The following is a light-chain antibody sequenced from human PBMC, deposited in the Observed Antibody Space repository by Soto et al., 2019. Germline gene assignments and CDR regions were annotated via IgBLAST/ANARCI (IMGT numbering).Light chain of an antibody. CDR2: AVS. CDR1: NSDVGAYKS. J-gene: IGLJ3*02. CDR3: SSYTTSSTLV. V-gene: IGLV2-14*01. Sequence: QSALTQPASVSGSPGQSITISCTGTNSDVGAYKSVSWYQQHPGKAPKLMIYAVSNRPSGVSYRLSGSKSGNTASLTISGLQAEDEADYYCSSYTTSSTLVFGGGTKVTVL.